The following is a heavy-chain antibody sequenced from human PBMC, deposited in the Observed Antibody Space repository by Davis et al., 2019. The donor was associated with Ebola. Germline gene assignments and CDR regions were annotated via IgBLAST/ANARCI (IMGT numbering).Heavy chain of an antibody. Sequence: PGGSLRLSCAASGFTFSSYGMHWVRQAPGKGLEWVAFIRYDGSNKYYADSVKGRFTISRDNSKNTLYLQMNSLRAEDTAVYYCAKGEGILYYLGDYNWFDPWGQGTLVTVSS. CDR1: GFTFSSYG. V-gene: IGHV3-30*02. D-gene: IGHD2-15*01. J-gene: IGHJ5*02. CDR3: AKGEGILYYLGDYNWFDP. CDR2: IRYDGSNK.